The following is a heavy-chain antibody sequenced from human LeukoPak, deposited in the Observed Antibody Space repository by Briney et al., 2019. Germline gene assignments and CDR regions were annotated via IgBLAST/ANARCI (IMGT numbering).Heavy chain of an antibody. J-gene: IGHJ4*02. Sequence: ASETLSLTCTVSGGSIRSGSYYWSWIRQPAGKGLEWIGRIYTSGSTNYNPSLKSRVTISVDTSKNQFSLKLSSVTAADTAVYYCARAHYQLLSLDYWGQGTLVTVSS. CDR1: GGSIRSGSYY. CDR3: ARAHYQLLSLDY. V-gene: IGHV4-61*02. D-gene: IGHD2-2*01. CDR2: IYTSGST.